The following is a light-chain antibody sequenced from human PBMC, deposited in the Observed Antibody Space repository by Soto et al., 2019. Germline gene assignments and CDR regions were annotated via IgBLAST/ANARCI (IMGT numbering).Light chain of an antibody. V-gene: IGKV1-13*02. J-gene: IGKJ5*01. CDR1: QGISSP. CDR3: QQLNSYPFT. Sequence: AIHLTQSPSSLSASVGDRVTITCRASQGISSPLAWYQHKPGRPPRVLIYDASSLQSGVPSRFSGSESGTECTLTISSLQPEDSATYYCQQLNSYPFTFGQGTRLEIK. CDR2: DAS.